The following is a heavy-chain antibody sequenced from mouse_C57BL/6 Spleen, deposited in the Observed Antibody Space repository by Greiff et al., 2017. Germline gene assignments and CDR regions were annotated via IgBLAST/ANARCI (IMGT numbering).Heavy chain of an antibody. J-gene: IGHJ1*03. CDR3: ARSGTRGYFDV. CDR2: IDPEAGET. V-gene: IGHV14-2*01. CDR1: GFNIKDYY. Sequence: VQLQQSGAELVKPGASVKLSCTASGFNIKDYYMHWVKQRTEQGLEWIGMIDPEAGETKYAPKFQGKATITADTSSNTAYLQLSSLTSEDTAVYYCARSGTRGYFDVWGTGTTVTVSA. D-gene: IGHD4-1*01.